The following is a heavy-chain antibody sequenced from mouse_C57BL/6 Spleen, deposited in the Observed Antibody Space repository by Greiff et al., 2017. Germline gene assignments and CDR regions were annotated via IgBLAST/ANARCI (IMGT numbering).Heavy chain of an antibody. V-gene: IGHV1-80*01. Sequence: QVQLKQSGAELVKPGASVKISCKASGYAFSSYWMNWVKQRPGKGLEWIGQIYPGDGDTNYNGKFKGKATLTADKSSSTAYMQRRSLTSEDSAVYFCARGDGSSSWYFDVWGTGTTVTVSS. J-gene: IGHJ1*03. CDR2: IYPGDGDT. CDR1: GYAFSSYW. D-gene: IGHD1-1*01. CDR3: ARGDGSSSWYFDV.